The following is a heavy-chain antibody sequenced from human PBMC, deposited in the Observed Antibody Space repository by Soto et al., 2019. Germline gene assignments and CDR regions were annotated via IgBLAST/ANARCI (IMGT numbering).Heavy chain of an antibody. J-gene: IGHJ4*02. D-gene: IGHD5-18*01. Sequence: SVKVSCKASGGTFSSYAISWVRQAPGQGLEWMGGIIPIFGTANYAQKFQGRVTITADESTSTAYMELSSLRSEDTAVYYCARRGYPTATPFDYWGQGTLVTVSS. CDR3: ARRGYPTATPFDY. CDR2: IIPIFGTA. V-gene: IGHV1-69*13. CDR1: GGTFSSYA.